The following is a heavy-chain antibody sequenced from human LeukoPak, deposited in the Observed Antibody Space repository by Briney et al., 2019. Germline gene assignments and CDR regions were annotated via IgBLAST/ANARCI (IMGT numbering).Heavy chain of an antibody. V-gene: IGHV3-43*02. CDR1: GFNFDDYG. CDR3: GKDEGRYSPYYLDC. J-gene: IGHJ4*02. CDR2: ISGDGSST. Sequence: GGSLRLSCEASGFNFDDYGMHWGRQTPGKGLEWVSLISGDGSSTYYADSVKGRFTISRDNSKNSLYLQMNSLRTEDTALYYCGKDEGRYSPYYLDCWGRGSLVSVSS. D-gene: IGHD3-10*01.